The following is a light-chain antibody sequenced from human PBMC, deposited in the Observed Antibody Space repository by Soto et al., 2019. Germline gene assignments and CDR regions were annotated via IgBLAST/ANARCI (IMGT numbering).Light chain of an antibody. CDR3: CSYVGATTYV. J-gene: IGLJ1*01. Sequence: QSVLTQPASVSGSPGQSITISCTGTSSDVGSYNLVSWYQHHPGKAPKFMIYEGSKRPSGVSNRFSGSKSGNTASLTISGLQADDEADYYCCSYVGATTYVFGSGTKVTV. CDR1: SSDVGSYNL. V-gene: IGLV2-23*01. CDR2: EGS.